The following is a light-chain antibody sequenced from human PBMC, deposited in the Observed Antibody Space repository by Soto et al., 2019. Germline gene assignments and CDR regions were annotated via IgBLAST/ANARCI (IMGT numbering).Light chain of an antibody. Sequence: QPVLTQPPSASGSPGQSVAISCTGTNSDIGNYNFVSWYQQHPGKAPKLMIYEVNKRPSGVPDRFSGSKSGNTASLTVSGLQPEDEADYDCSSYAGSNNLLFGGGTKLTVL. J-gene: IGLJ2*01. CDR2: EVN. CDR1: NSDIGNYNF. CDR3: SSYAGSNNLL. V-gene: IGLV2-8*01.